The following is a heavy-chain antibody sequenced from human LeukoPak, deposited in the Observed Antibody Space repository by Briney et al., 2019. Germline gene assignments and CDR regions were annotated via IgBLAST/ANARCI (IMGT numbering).Heavy chain of an antibody. D-gene: IGHD2-2*01. CDR3: TTLTYCSSTSCRYM. Sequence: PGGSLRLSCAASGFTFSNAWMSWVRQAPGKGLEWVGSIKSKTDGGTTDYAAPVKGRFTISRDDSKNTLYLQMNSLKTEDTAVYYCTTLTYCSSTSCRYMWGQGTLVTVSS. CDR2: IKSKTDGGTT. V-gene: IGHV3-15*01. CDR1: GFTFSNAW. J-gene: IGHJ4*02.